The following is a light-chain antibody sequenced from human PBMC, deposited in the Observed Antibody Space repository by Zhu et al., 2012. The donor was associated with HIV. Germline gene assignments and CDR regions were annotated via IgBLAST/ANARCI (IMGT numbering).Light chain of an antibody. Sequence: EIVMTQSPATLSVSPGERATLSCRASQSVANNLAWYQQKPGQAPRLLIYDASKRATGIPARFSGSGSGTDFTLTISSLESEDFALYYCQQRSNWPLTFGGGTKVEIK. V-gene: IGKV3-11*01. J-gene: IGKJ4*01. CDR3: QQRSNWPLT. CDR2: DAS. CDR1: QSVANN.